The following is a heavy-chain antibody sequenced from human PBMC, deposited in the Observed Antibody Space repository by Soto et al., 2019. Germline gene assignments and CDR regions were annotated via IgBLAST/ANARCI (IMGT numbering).Heavy chain of an antibody. CDR2: IYYRSKWFH. CDR3: ARVHCSAGTCLDGLDF. CDR1: GDSVSSNGAC. D-gene: IGHD2-15*01. J-gene: IGHJ6*02. V-gene: IGHV6-1*01. Sequence: PSRTLSLPGVISGDSVSSNGACWNWIRQSPSRGLQWLGRIYYRSKWFHDYAASVESRMAINPDTSRNQFSLQLNYVTPEDTAVYYCARVHCSAGTCLDGLDFWGQGTTVTVSS.